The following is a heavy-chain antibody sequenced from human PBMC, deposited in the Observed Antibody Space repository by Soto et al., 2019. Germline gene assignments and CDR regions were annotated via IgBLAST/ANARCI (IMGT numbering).Heavy chain of an antibody. CDR3: VSWAGSSY. J-gene: IGHJ4*02. D-gene: IGHD3-10*01. CDR2: MNQHGSAK. Sequence: EVQLVESGGGLVQPGGSLRLSCAASGFTFNTSGMGWVRRAPGKGLEWVAHMNQHGSAKYYVDSVMGTFTISGDDAKNARYLRMNSLGAEDTAVYYCVSWAGSSYRGQGSLVTVSS. CDR1: GFTFNTSG. V-gene: IGHV3-7*05.